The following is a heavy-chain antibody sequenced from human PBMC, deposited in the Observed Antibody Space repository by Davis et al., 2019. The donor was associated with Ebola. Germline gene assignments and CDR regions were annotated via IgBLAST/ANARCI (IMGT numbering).Heavy chain of an antibody. CDR3: ARLGSSSPPYYLDY. V-gene: IGHV1-46*01. Sequence: ASVKVSCKTSAYTLRVYAITWVRQAPGQGFEWMGVIDPSGRTTAYAQRFQGRVTMTRDTSTSTVYMEMSSLRSDDTAVYYCARLGSSSPPYYLDYWGQGTLVTVSS. CDR1: AYTLRVYA. CDR2: IDPSGRTT. D-gene: IGHD6-6*01. J-gene: IGHJ4*02.